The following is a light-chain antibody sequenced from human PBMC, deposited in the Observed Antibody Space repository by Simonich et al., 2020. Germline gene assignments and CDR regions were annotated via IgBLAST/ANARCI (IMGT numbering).Light chain of an antibody. Sequence: EIVITQAPAPLSFAPGGRATLSCRASQSVSTNLAWYQQKPGQAPTLLIDGASTRATGIPARFSGSGSGTEFTLTISSLQPEDFAVYYCQQHNNWPPYTFGQGTKLEIK. CDR1: QSVSTN. J-gene: IGKJ2*01. CDR2: GAS. CDR3: QQHNNWPPYT. V-gene: IGKV3-15*01.